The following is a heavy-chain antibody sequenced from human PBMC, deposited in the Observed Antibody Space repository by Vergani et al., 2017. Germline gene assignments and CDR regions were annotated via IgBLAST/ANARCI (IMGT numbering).Heavy chain of an antibody. CDR1: GYTFTYHY. CDR2: VEPEDGET. D-gene: IGHD4-17*01. J-gene: IGHJ6*01. V-gene: IGHV1-69-2*01. CDR3: ATPQTVTTGGMEV. Sequence: VQLVQSGPELKKPGPTMKISCKVSGYTFTYHYMHWVKQAPGQGLEWMGLVEPEDGETIYAEKFKGRVTIAADTSTDTAHLELSSLRSEDTAVYYCATPQTVTTGGMEVWGQGTTVSVSS.